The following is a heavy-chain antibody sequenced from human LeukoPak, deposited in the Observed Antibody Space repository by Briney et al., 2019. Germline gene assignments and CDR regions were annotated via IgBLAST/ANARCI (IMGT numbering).Heavy chain of an antibody. Sequence: GESLKISCKGSGYSFTTYWIGWVRQIPGKGLEWVGFINPTDSDATYSPSFQGQIFISADKSISTAPLQCSSVKASDTRMYYCARACSLDYWGQGTLVTVSS. CDR2: INPTDSDA. D-gene: IGHD3-10*02. CDR1: GYSFTTYW. V-gene: IGHV5-51*01. J-gene: IGHJ4*02. CDR3: ARACSLDY.